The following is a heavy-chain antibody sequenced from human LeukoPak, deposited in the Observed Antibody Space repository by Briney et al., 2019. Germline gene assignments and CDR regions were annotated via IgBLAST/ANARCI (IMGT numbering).Heavy chain of an antibody. CDR3: ARVDSGTSLNDAFDI. J-gene: IGHJ3*02. Sequence: VKVSCKASGGTFISYAISWVRQAPGQGLEWMGGIIPIFGTANYAQKFQGRVTITADESTSTAYMELSSLRSEDTAVYYCARVDSGTSLNDAFDIWGQGTMVTVS. V-gene: IGHV1-69*13. CDR1: GGTFISYA. D-gene: IGHD1-1*01. CDR2: IIPIFGTA.